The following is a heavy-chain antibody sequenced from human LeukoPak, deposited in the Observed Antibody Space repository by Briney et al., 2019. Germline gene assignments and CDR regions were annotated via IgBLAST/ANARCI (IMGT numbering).Heavy chain of an antibody. D-gene: IGHD3-10*01. CDR2: ISGYNGKT. V-gene: IGHV1-18*01. CDR1: GYTFINCG. J-gene: IGHJ4*02. Sequence: GASVEVSCKASGYTFINCGLSWMRQAPGQGIEWMGWISGYNGKTKYAQRLQGRVTMTTDTSTSTAYMELRSLRSDDTAVYYCAKDMWRVRGVSDYWGQGTLVTVSS. CDR3: AKDMWRVRGVSDY.